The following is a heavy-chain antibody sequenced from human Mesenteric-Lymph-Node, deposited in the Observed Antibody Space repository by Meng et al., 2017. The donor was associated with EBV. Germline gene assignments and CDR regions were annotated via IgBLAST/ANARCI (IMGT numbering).Heavy chain of an antibody. V-gene: IGHV3-11*01. J-gene: IGHJ4*02. Sequence: VQLGWSGGGVVTPGGYLRLSRAASVFTFSGYYMSWIRQAPGKGLEWISCISSSGDTKYYADSVKGRFTISRDTAKKSLYLQMNSLRAEDTAVYYCARGSLPDFWGQGTLVTVSS. CDR2: ISSSGDTK. CDR1: VFTFSGYY. CDR3: ARGSLPDF.